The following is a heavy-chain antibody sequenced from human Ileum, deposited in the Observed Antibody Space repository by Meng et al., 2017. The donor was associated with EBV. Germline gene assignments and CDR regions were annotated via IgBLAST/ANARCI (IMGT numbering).Heavy chain of an antibody. V-gene: IGHV3-73*02. CDR3: WGDLRYGLY. D-gene: IGHD5-18*01. Sequence: EVQLVESGVGLVQTGGSLTLSCEASGFTFSGSAMHWVRQASGKGLEWVGRIRTKAEHYATEYAASVKGRFTISRDDSNNSTYLQMNSLKTEDTALYYCWGDLRYGLYWGKGTLVTVDS. CDR1: GFTFSGSA. CDR2: IRTKAEHYAT. J-gene: IGHJ4*02.